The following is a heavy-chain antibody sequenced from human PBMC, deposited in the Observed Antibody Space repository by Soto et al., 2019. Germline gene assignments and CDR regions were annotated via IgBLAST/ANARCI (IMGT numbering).Heavy chain of an antibody. Sequence: SETLSLTCTVPGGSMRNVYWSWIRQPPGKRLEWIGFIFHSGNAKYNPSLKSRVTISIDTSKSQFSLSLDSVTAADTAVYFCARAHAPTLPFDYWGLGTLVTVSS. CDR3: ARAHAPTLPFDY. CDR2: IFHSGNA. V-gene: IGHV4-59*01. D-gene: IGHD2-15*01. CDR1: GGSMRNVY. J-gene: IGHJ4*01.